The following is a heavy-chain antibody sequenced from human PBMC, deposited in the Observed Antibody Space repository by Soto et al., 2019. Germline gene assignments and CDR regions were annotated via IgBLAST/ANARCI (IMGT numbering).Heavy chain of an antibody. CDR3: ARGGIAALQLRLYYYYYMDV. CDR2: INHSGST. J-gene: IGHJ6*03. V-gene: IGHV4-34*01. D-gene: IGHD6-6*01. CDR1: GGSFSGYY. Sequence: QVQLQQWGAGLLKPSETLSLTCAVYGGSFSGYYWSWIRQPPGKGLEWIGEINHSGSTNYNPSLKSRVTISVDTSKNQFSLKLSSVTAADTAVYYWARGGIAALQLRLYYYYYMDVWGKGTTVTVSS.